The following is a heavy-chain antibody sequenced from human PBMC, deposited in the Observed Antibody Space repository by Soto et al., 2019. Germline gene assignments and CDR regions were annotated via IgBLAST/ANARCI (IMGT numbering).Heavy chain of an antibody. D-gene: IGHD2-8*01. J-gene: IGHJ3*02. CDR1: GFTFSSYA. CDR2: ISGSGGST. CDR3: AKDDPIPQLLVYAIYLGAFDI. Sequence: GGSLRLSCAASGFTFSSYAMSWVRQAPGKGLEWVSAISGSGGSTYYADSVKGRFTISRDNSKNTLYLQMNSLRAEDTAVYYCAKDDPIPQLLVYAIYLGAFDIWGQGTMVTVSS. V-gene: IGHV3-23*01.